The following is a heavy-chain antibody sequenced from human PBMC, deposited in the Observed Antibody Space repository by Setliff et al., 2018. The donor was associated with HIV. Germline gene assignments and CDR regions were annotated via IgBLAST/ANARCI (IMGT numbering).Heavy chain of an antibody. V-gene: IGHV4-61*09. J-gene: IGHJ6*03. CDR1: GDSITRGSYY. Sequence: SETLSLTCTVSGDSITRGSYYWSWIRQPAGKGLEWIGHIYTSGKTHYSPSLKSRITISADTSKNQLSLNLSSVTAADTAVYYCARHGAFYYYYYMDVWGKGTTVTVSS. CDR2: IYTSGKT. CDR3: ARHGAFYYYYYMDV.